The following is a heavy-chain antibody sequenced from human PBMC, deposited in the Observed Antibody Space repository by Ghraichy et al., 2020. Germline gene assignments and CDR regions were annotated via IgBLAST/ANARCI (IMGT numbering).Heavy chain of an antibody. V-gene: IGHV3-64D*06. D-gene: IGHD5-18*01. CDR2: ISSNGGTI. J-gene: IGHJ4*02. Sequence: GGSLRLSCSASGFTFSSYAMHWVRQAPGKGLKYVSVISSNGGTIYYADSVKGRFTISRDNSKNTLYLQMSSLRAEDTAVYYCVKARGAYTYDLFDYWGQGTLVTVSS. CDR1: GFTFSSYA. CDR3: VKARGAYTYDLFDY.